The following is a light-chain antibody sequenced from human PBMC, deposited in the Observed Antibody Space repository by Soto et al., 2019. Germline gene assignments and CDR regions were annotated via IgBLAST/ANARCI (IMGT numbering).Light chain of an antibody. V-gene: IGKV3-20*01. Sequence: EIVLTQSPGTLSLSPGERATLSCRASQSVSRDYLAWYQQNPGQAPRLLIYGASRRATGIPDRFTGSGSGTDFTLTITRLEPEDFAVYYWQQYGSSLTFGQGTRLEIK. CDR3: QQYGSSLT. J-gene: IGKJ5*01. CDR1: QSVSRDY. CDR2: GAS.